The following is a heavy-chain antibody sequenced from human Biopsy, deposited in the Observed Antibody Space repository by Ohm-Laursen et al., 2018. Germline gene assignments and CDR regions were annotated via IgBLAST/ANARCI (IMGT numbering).Heavy chain of an antibody. CDR3: ANSMSTEVPWGTEV. CDR2: IIPILGIP. J-gene: IGHJ6*02. D-gene: IGHD1-26*01. V-gene: IGHV1-69*04. Sequence: GASVKVSCKISGGTLSSYGISWVRQAPGQGLEWMGRIIPILGIPNYALKFHGRVTITADKSKATAYMELSSLRSEDTAVYYCANSMSTEVPWGTEVWGQGTTVTVSS. CDR1: GGTLSSYG.